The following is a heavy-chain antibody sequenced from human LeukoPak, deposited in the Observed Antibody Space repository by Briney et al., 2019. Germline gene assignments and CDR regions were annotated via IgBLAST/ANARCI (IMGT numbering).Heavy chain of an antibody. V-gene: IGHV4-30-2*01. Sequence: SETLSLTCAVSGGSISSGGYSWSWIRQPQGKGLEWIGYIYHSGSTYYNPSLKSRVTISVDRSKNQFSLKLSSVTAADTAVYYCARVASRRSYYFDYWGQGTLVTVSS. D-gene: IGHD2-15*01. CDR3: ARVASRRSYYFDY. J-gene: IGHJ4*02. CDR1: GGSISSGGYS. CDR2: IYHSGST.